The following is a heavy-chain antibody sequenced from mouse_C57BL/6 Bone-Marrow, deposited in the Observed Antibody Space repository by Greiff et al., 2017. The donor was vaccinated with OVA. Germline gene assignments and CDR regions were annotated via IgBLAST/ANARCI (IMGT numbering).Heavy chain of an antibody. CDR3: AREGVYYHAVDY. D-gene: IGHD2-1*01. Sequence: QVQLKQSGAELVMPGASVKLSCKASGYTFTSYWMHWVKQRPGQGLEWIGEIDPSDSYTNYNQKFKGKSTLTVDKSSSTAYMQLSSLTSEDSAVYYCAREGVYYHAVDYWGQGTTLTVSS. CDR2: IDPSDSYT. CDR1: GYTFTSYW. J-gene: IGHJ2*01. V-gene: IGHV1-69*01.